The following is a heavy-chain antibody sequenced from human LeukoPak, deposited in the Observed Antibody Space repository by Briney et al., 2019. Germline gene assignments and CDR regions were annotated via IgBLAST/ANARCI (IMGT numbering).Heavy chain of an antibody. CDR2: ISGSGGGT. V-gene: IGHV3-23*01. D-gene: IGHD3-22*01. CDR1: GITLSSYG. Sequence: GGSLRLSCVVSGITLSSYGMSWVRQAPGKGLEWVAGISGSGGGTNYADSVRGRFTISRDNPKNTLYLQMNSLRAEDTAVYFCAKRGVVIRVILVGFHKEAYYFDSWGQGALVTVSS. J-gene: IGHJ4*02. CDR3: AKRGVVIRVILVGFHKEAYYFDS.